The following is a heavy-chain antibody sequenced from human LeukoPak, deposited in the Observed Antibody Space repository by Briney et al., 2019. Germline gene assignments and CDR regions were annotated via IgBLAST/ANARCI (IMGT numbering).Heavy chain of an antibody. CDR3: ARIYYDSSGYYPPLFFDY. CDR1: GGSISSSNW. D-gene: IGHD3-22*01. Sequence: SETLSLTCAVSGGSISSSNWWSWVRQPPGKGLEWIGEIYHSGSTNYNPSLKSRVTISVDKSKNQFSLKLSSVTAADTAVYYCARIYYDSSGYYPPLFFDYWGQGTLVTVSS. CDR2: IYHSGST. V-gene: IGHV4-4*02. J-gene: IGHJ4*02.